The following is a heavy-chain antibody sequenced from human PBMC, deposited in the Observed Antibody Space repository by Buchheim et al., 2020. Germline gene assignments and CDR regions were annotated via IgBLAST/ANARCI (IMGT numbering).Heavy chain of an antibody. CDR3: AKHSGSGYYGGFDS. CDR1: GFTFSTYG. D-gene: IGHD3-22*01. V-gene: IGHV3-30*18. CDR2: ISYDGTNK. Sequence: QVQLVESGGGVVQPGRSLRLSCTASGFTFSTYGMHWVRQAPGKGLEWVALISYDGTNKYYADSVKGRFTISRDTSKNKLPLQINSLRAEDTAVYYCAKHSGSGYYGGFDSWGQGTL. J-gene: IGHJ4*02.